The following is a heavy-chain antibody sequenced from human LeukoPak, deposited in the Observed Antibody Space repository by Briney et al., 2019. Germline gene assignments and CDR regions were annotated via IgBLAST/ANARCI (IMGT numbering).Heavy chain of an antibody. J-gene: IGHJ5*02. CDR1: GGSISSGGYY. D-gene: IGHD4-17*01. CDR3: ARAPGYGDFPFDP. CDR2: IYHSGST. V-gene: IGHV4-30-2*01. Sequence: SETLSLTCTVSGGSISSGGYYWSWIRQPPGKGLEWIGYIYHSGSTYYNPSLKSRVTISVDTSKNQFSLKLSSVTAADTAVYYCARAPGYGDFPFDPWGQGTLVTVSS.